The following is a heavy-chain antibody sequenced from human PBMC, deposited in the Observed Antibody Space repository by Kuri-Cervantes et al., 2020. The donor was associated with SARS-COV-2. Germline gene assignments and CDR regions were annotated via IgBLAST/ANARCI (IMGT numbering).Heavy chain of an antibody. CDR2: INQNEGVT. J-gene: IGHJ4*02. D-gene: IGHD2-2*01. CDR3: ARDSPTSTPFDY. Sequence: GESLKISCAASGFTFTDYWISWVRQAPGKGLEWVANINQNEGVTKYVDSVKGRFTISRDNAKTSVYLQMSSLRAEDTAVYYCARDSPTSTPFDYWGQGTLVTVSS. V-gene: IGHV3-7*01. CDR1: GFTFTDYW.